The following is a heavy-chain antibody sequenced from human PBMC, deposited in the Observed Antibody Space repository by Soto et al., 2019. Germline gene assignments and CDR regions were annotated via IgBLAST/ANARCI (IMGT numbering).Heavy chain of an antibody. V-gene: IGHV4-39*01. CDR1: GVYISSSSYY. CDR3: ERSLVGATTLGFDY. Sequence: SETLSLTCTVSGVYISSSSYYCGWIRQPPGKGLEWIGSIYYSGSTYYNPSLKSRVTISVDTSKNQFSLKLSSVTAADTAVYYCERSLVGATTLGFDYWGQGTLVTISS. D-gene: IGHD1-26*01. J-gene: IGHJ4*02. CDR2: IYYSGST.